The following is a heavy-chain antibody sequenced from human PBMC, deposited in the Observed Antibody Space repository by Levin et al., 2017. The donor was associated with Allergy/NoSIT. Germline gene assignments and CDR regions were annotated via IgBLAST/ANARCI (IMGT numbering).Heavy chain of an antibody. CDR2: ISYDGSNK. V-gene: IGHV3-30-3*01. CDR3: ATFPAFGSSSWYYFDY. J-gene: IGHJ4*02. Sequence: QRGESLKISCAASGFTFSSYAMHWVRQAPGKGLEWVAVISYDGSNKYYADSVKGRFTISRDNSKNTLYLQMNSLRAEDTAVYYCATFPAFGSSSWYYFDYWGQGTLVTVSS. CDR1: GFTFSSYA. D-gene: IGHD6-13*01.